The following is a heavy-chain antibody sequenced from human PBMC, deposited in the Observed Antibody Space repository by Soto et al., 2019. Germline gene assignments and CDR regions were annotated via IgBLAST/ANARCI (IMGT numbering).Heavy chain of an antibody. V-gene: IGHV3-48*04. Sequence: EVQLVESGGGLVQPGGSLRLSCAASGFTFSSYSMNWVRQAPGKGLEWVSYISSSSSTIYYADSVKGRFTISRDNAKNSLYLQMNSLRAEDTAVYYCAREMGNLITMVRGVTDYWGQGTLVTVSS. J-gene: IGHJ4*02. CDR3: AREMGNLITMVRGVTDY. CDR1: GFTFSSYS. CDR2: ISSSSSTI. D-gene: IGHD3-10*01.